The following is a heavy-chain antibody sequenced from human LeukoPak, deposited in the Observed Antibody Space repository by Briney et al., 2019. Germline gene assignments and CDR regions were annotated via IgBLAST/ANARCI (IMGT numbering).Heavy chain of an antibody. Sequence: GGFLRLSCAASGFTFSSYSMNWVRQAPGKGLEWVSSISSSSSYIYYADSVKGRFTISRDNAKNSLYLQMNSLRAEDTAVYYCARDGDYYGSGSYDYWGQGTLVTVSS. CDR3: ARDGDYYGSGSYDY. D-gene: IGHD3-10*01. V-gene: IGHV3-21*01. CDR2: ISSSSSYI. CDR1: GFTFSSYS. J-gene: IGHJ4*02.